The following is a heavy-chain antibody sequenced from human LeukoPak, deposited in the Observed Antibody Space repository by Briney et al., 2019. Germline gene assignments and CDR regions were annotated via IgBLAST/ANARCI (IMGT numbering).Heavy chain of an antibody. CDR1: GYTFTDYY. V-gene: IGHV1-2*02. J-gene: IGHJ6*02. CDR3: ARDHCTSSGCYEYYYYGMDV. D-gene: IGHD2-2*01. CDR2: INPNSGGT. Sequence: EASVKVSCKASGYTFTDYYLQWVRQAPGQGLEWMGWINPNSGGTNSAQKFQGRVTMTRDTSVSTAYMELSRLRSDDTAVYYCARDHCTSSGCYEYYYYGMDVWGQGTTVTVSS.